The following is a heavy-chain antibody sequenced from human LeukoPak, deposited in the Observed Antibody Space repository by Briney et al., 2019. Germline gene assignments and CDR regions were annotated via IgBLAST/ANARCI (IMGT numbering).Heavy chain of an antibody. CDR3: VREHYFYHMDG. D-gene: IGHD5-24*01. CDR2: IKSKTDGGTT. J-gene: IGHJ6*03. CDR1: GFTFSNAW. Sequence: GGSLRLSCAASGFTFSNAWMSWVRQAPGKGLEWVGRIKSKTDGGTTDYAAPVKGIFTISRDDSKNTLYLQMNSLRAEDTAVYYCVREHYFYHMDGWGEGTTVTVSS. V-gene: IGHV3-15*01.